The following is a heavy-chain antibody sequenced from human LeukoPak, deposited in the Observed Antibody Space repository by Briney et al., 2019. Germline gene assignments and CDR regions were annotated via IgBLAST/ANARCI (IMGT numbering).Heavy chain of an antibody. CDR1: GYTFTSYW. Sequence: GGSLRLSCKVSGYTFTSYWIGWVRQMPGKGLEWMAIIYPGDSDTRYTPSFQGQVTISADKSISTAYLQWSSLKASDTAMYYCATYYDILTGYSPDAFDICGPRTMVTVSS. V-gene: IGHV5-51*01. CDR2: IYPGDSDT. D-gene: IGHD3-9*01. J-gene: IGHJ3*02. CDR3: ATYYDILTGYSPDAFDI.